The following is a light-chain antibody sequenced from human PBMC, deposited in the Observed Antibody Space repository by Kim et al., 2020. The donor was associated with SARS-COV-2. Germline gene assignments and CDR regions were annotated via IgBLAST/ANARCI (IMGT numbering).Light chain of an antibody. CDR1: SGHSDNA. J-gene: IGLJ3*02. V-gene: IGLV4-69*01. CDR2: VNSDGSY. CDR3: LTWGTGIRV. Sequence: QLVLTQSPSASASLGASVKLTCTLSSGHSDNAIAWFQQQPDKAPRYLMKVNSDGSYTRGDGIPDRFSGSRSGAERYLTISSLQSEDEADYYCLTWGTGIRVFGGGTKLTVL.